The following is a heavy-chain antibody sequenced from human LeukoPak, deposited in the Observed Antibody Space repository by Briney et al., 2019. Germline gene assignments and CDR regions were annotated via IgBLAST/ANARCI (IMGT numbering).Heavy chain of an antibody. CDR2: IYSGGST. CDR3: ARGGGMGYYYYYMDV. J-gene: IGHJ6*03. V-gene: IGHV3-66*01. D-gene: IGHD1-26*01. CDR1: EFSVGSNY. Sequence: GGSLRLSCAASEFSVGSNYMTWVRQAPGKGLEWVSLIYSGGSTYYADSVKGRFTISRDNSKNTLYLQMNSLRAEDTAVYYCARGGGMGYYYYYMDVWGKGTTVTVSS.